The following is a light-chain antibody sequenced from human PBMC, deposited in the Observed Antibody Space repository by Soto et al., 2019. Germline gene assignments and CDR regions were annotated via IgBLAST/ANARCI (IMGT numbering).Light chain of an antibody. CDR3: QKYNSALT. CDR1: QDISNY. Sequence: DIQMTQSPSSLSASVGDRVTITCRASQDISNYLAWYQQRPGKLPKLLIYTASTLQPGVPSRFSGSGSGTDFTLTISSLHPEDVATYYCQKYNSALTFGQGTRLEIK. V-gene: IGKV1-27*01. J-gene: IGKJ5*01. CDR2: TAS.